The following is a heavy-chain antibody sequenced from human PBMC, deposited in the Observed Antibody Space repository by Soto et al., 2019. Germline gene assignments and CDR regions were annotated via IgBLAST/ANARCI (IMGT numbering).Heavy chain of an antibody. Sequence: EVQLVESGGGLVQPGGSLRLSCTVSGFSVSSKDMSWVRQAPGKGLEWVSVIYSGDDAHYADSVRGRFTISRDNSKNTLNLQMNSLRAEDTAVYYCARGIRWAISAVDYCGQGTLVSVSS. V-gene: IGHV3-66*01. J-gene: IGHJ4*02. CDR2: IYSGDDA. CDR1: GFSVSSKD. CDR3: ARGIRWAISAVDY. D-gene: IGHD3-3*01.